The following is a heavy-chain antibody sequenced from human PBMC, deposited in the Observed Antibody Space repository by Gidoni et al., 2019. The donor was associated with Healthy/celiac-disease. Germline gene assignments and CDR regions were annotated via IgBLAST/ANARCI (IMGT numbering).Heavy chain of an antibody. V-gene: IGHV4-4*07. D-gene: IGHD2-2*01. CDR1: GGSISSYY. CDR3: ARDHCSSTSCYRANWFDP. J-gene: IGHJ5*02. CDR2: SYTSGST. Sequence: QVQLQESGPGLVKPSETLSLTCTASGGSISSYYWRWIRQPAGKGLEWIGRSYTSGSTNYNPSLKGRVTKSVDTSKNQFSLKLSSVTAADTAVYYCARDHCSSTSCYRANWFDPWGQGTLVTVSS.